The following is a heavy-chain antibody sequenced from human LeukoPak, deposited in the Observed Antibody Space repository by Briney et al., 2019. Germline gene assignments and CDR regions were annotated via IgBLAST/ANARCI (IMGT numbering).Heavy chain of an antibody. V-gene: IGHV4-38-2*02. D-gene: IGHD1-1*01. Sequence: SETLSLTCTVSGYSISSGYYWGWIRQPPGKGLEWIGSIYTSGSTNYNPSLKSRVTISVDTSKNQFSLKLSSVTAADTAVYYCARDRGTWNDDGFDYWGQGTLVTVSS. CDR1: GYSISSGYY. J-gene: IGHJ4*02. CDR2: IYTSGST. CDR3: ARDRGTWNDDGFDY.